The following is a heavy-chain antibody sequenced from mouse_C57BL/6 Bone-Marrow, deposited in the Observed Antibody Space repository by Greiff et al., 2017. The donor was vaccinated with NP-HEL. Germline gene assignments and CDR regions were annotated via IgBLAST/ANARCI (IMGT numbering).Heavy chain of an antibody. CDR1: GYAFSSSW. CDR2: IYPGDGDT. D-gene: IGHD3-2*02. Sequence: QVQLKESGPELVKPGASVKISCKASGYAFSSSWMNWVKQRPGTGLEWIGRIYPGDGDTNYNGKFKGKATLTADKSSSTAYMQLSSLTSEDSAVYFCARWLRLLYSVDYWGQGTTLTVSS. V-gene: IGHV1-82*01. J-gene: IGHJ2*01. CDR3: ARWLRLLYSVDY.